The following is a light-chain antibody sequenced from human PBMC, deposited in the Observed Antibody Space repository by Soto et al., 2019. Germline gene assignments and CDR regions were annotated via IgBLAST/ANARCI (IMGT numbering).Light chain of an antibody. V-gene: IGKV3-15*01. J-gene: IGKJ4*01. CDR3: QQYDNRSPLT. CDR2: GAS. CDR1: QSVWSN. Sequence: EVVMTQFPATLSVSPGGRATLSCRASQSVWSNLAWYQQKPGQAPRLLIYGASTGATGVPAKFSGSGSGTEFTLTISSLQTEDFGVYYCQQYDNRSPLTFGGGTKVEI.